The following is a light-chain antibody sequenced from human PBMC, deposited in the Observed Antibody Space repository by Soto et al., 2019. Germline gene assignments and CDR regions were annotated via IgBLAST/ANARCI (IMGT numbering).Light chain of an antibody. V-gene: IGLV2-23*01. CDR2: EGS. CDR3: CSYAGYSTYV. J-gene: IGLJ1*01. Sequence: QSVLTQPASVSGSPGQSITISCTGTTSDIGTYNLVSWYQHPPGKAPKLLLYEGSKRPSGISDRFSGSKPGNTASLTISGLQADDEADYYCCSYAGYSTYVFGTGTKLTVL. CDR1: TSDIGTYNL.